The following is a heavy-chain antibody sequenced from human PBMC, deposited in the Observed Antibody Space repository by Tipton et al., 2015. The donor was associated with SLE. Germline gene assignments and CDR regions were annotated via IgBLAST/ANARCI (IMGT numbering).Heavy chain of an antibody. J-gene: IGHJ3*02. CDR1: GFTFSIYT. V-gene: IGHV3-30*04. D-gene: IGHD6-19*01. CDR2: ISYDGSNK. CDR3: AREIIAVAGTDAFDI. Sequence: LRLSCAASGFTFSIYTMHWVRQAPGKGLEWVAVISYDGSNKYYADSVKGRFTISRDNSKNTLYLQMNSLRAEDTAVYYCAREIIAVAGTDAFDIWGQGTMVTVSS.